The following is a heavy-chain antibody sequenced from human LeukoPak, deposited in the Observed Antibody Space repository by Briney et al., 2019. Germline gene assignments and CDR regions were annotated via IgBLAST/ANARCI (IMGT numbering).Heavy chain of an antibody. CDR1: RFTFSSYT. D-gene: IGHD2-2*01. J-gene: IGHJ6*03. CDR2: ISANAVST. V-gene: IGHV3-23*01. Sequence: GGSLRLSCADSRFTFSSYTMNWVRQAPGKGLEWVSGISANAVSTYYADSVKGRFTISRDNSKNTLYLHMDRLGTEDMAVYYCASMPSTEIYYFYYMDVWGKGTTVTVSS. CDR3: ASMPSTEIYYFYYMDV.